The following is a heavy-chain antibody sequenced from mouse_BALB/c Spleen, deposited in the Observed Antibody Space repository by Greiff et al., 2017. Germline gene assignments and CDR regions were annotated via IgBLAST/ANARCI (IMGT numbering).Heavy chain of an antibody. V-gene: IGHV1-69*01. J-gene: IGHJ4*01. Sequence: QVQLQQSGAELVMPGASVKMSCKASGYTFTDYWMHWVKQRPGQGLEWIGAIDTSDSYTSYNQKFKGKATLTVDESSSTAYMQLSSLTSEDSAVYYYARGMDYWGQGTSVTVSS. CDR3: ARGMDY. CDR1: GYTFTDYW. CDR2: IDTSDSYT.